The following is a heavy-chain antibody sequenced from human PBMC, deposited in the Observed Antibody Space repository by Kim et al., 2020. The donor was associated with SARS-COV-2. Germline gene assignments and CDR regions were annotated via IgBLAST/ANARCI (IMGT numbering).Heavy chain of an antibody. CDR2: ISNYDGDT. CDR1: GFPFRNYG. CDR3: ARAIGDDLPFDC. D-gene: IGHD4-17*01. Sequence: ASVKVSCKASGFPFRNYGVTWLRRAPGQGLEWVGWISNYDGDTHYAQKLQGRLTLTTDMSTGTAYMDLRSLTSDDADIYFCARAIGDDLPFDCWGQGTLVTVSS. J-gene: IGHJ4*02. V-gene: IGHV1-18*01.